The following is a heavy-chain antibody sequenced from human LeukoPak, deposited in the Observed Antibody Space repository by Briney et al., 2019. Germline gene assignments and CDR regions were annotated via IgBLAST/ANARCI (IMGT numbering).Heavy chain of an antibody. D-gene: IGHD3-10*01. CDR1: GFTFSSYA. CDR3: AKDHGFYYYGSGSSSYYFDY. J-gene: IGHJ4*02. V-gene: IGHV3-30*04. CDR2: ISYDGSNK. Sequence: GSLRLSCAASGFTFSSYAMHWVRQAPGKGLEWVAVISYDGSNKYYADSVKGRFTISRDNSKNTLYLQMNSLRAEDTAVYYCAKDHGFYYYGSGSSSYYFDYWGQGTLVTVSS.